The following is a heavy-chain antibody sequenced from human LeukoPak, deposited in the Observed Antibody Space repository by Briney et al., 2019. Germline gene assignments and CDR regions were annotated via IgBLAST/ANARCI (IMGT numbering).Heavy chain of an antibody. D-gene: IGHD1-7*01. CDR2: ISSSSSTI. Sequence: GGSLRLSCAASGFTFSSYSMNWVRQAPGKGLEWVSYISSSSSTIYYADSVKGRFTISRDNAKNSLYLQMNSLRAEDTAVYYCARDIGITGTTLLDYWGQGTLVTVSS. CDR3: ARDIGITGTTLLDY. CDR1: GFTFSSYS. V-gene: IGHV3-48*01. J-gene: IGHJ4*02.